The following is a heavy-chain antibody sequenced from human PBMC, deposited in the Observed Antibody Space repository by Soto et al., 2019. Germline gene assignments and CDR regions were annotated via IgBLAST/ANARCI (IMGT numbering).Heavy chain of an antibody. CDR3: AKDRRGDYYDSSGYDY. V-gene: IGHV3-23*01. D-gene: IGHD3-22*01. J-gene: IGHJ4*02. Sequence: GGSLRLSCAASGFTFSSYAMSWVRQAPGKGLEWVSAISGSGGSTYYADSVKGRFTISRDNSKNTLYLQMNSLRAEDTAVYYCAKDRRGDYYDSSGYDYWGQGTLVTVSS. CDR1: GFTFSSYA. CDR2: ISGSGGST.